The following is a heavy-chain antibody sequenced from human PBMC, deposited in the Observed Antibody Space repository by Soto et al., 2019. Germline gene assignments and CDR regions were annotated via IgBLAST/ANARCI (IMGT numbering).Heavy chain of an antibody. J-gene: IGHJ6*03. CDR3: ARDLSWGSNWYYYMDV. V-gene: IGHV3-48*01. Sequence: EVQLVESGGGLVQPGGSLRRSCATSGFILSDCAMNWVRQAPGKGLEWVSYIGSSSSVIDYADSVKGRFTVSRDNARNSRYLQMNSLRAEDTAVYYCARDLSWGSNWYYYMDVWGKGTTVTVSS. D-gene: IGHD7-27*01. CDR1: GFILSDCA. CDR2: IGSSSSVI.